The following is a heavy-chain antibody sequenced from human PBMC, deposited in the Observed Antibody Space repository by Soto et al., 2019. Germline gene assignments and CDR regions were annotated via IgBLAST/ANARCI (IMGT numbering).Heavy chain of an antibody. J-gene: IGHJ4*02. Sequence: GGSLRLSCAASGFTFSNYAMHWVRQAPGKGLEWVAVISYDGSNKYYADSVKGRSTISRDNSKNTLYLQMNSLRAEDTAVYYCARDPLAVERPYWGQGTLVTVSS. D-gene: IGHD6-19*01. CDR2: ISYDGSNK. V-gene: IGHV3-30-3*01. CDR3: ARDPLAVERPY. CDR1: GFTFSNYA.